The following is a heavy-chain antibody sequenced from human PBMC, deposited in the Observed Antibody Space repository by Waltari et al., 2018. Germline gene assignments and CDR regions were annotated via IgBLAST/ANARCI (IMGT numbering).Heavy chain of an antibody. Sequence: EVQLVESGGGLVQPGGSLRLSCAASGFTFSSYDMNWVREAPGKGLEWVSYISSSGSTIYYADSVKGRFTISRDNAKNSLYLQMNSLRAEDTAVYYCARDPHPKRGYSPGDFWGQGTLVTVSS. V-gene: IGHV3-48*03. D-gene: IGHD5-18*01. CDR1: GFTFSSYD. CDR3: ARDPHPKRGYSPGDF. CDR2: ISSSGSTI. J-gene: IGHJ4*02.